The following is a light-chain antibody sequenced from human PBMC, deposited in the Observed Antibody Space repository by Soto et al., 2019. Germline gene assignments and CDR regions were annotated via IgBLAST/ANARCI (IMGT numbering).Light chain of an antibody. Sequence: IVLAQSRGTLSLSPGERALLSFSARQSVSRDYLVWYQQKPGQAPRLLIYGASSRATGIPDRFSGSGSGTDFTLTISRLEPEDFAVYYCQHYGNSPPSVTFGPGTKVDIK. V-gene: IGKV3-20*01. J-gene: IGKJ3*01. CDR1: QSVSRDY. CDR3: QHYGNSPPSVT. CDR2: GAS.